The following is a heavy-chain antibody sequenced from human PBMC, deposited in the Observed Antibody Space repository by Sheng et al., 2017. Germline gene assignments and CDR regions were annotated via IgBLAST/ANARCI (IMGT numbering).Heavy chain of an antibody. J-gene: IGHJ6*02. V-gene: IGHV4-34*01. CDR2: INHSGST. Sequence: QVQLQQWGAGLLKPSETLSLTCAVYGGSFSGYYWSWIRQPPGKGLEWIGEINHSGSTNYNPSLKSRVTISVDTSKNQFSLKLSSVTAADTAVYYCARHDKGRRMVRGVKGMDVWGQGTTVTVSS. CDR1: GGSFSGYY. D-gene: IGHD3-10*01. CDR3: ARHDKGRRMVRGVKGMDV.